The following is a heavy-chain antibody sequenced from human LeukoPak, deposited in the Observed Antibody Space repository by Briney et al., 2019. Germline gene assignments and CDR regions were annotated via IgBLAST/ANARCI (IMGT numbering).Heavy chain of an antibody. Sequence: GGSLRLSCAASGFTFCSYSMNWVRQAPGKGLEWVSYISSSSSTIYYADSVKGRFTISRDNSRNTLYLQMNSLRAEDTAVYYCPRITAYDDSWGQGTLVTVSS. CDR1: GFTFCSYS. CDR3: PRITAYDDS. D-gene: IGHD1-20*01. V-gene: IGHV3-48*01. CDR2: ISSSSSTI. J-gene: IGHJ5*01.